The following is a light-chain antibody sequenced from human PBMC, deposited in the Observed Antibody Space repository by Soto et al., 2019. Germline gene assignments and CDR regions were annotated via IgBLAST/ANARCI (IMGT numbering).Light chain of an antibody. Sequence: QSVLTQPASVSGSPGQSITISCTGTSSDVGGYNYVSWYQQHPGKAPKLMIYDVSNRPSGVSNRFSGSKSGNTASLTISGLQAEDEADYYCSSYTSSSTYVFGTGPKATVL. CDR2: DVS. CDR3: SSYTSSSTYV. J-gene: IGLJ1*01. CDR1: SSDVGGYNY. V-gene: IGLV2-14*01.